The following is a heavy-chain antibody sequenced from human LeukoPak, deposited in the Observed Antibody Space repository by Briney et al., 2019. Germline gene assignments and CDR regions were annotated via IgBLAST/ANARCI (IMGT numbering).Heavy chain of an antibody. V-gene: IGHV4-34*01. J-gene: IGHJ5*02. CDR1: GGSFSGYY. Sequence: PSETLSLTCAVYGGSFSGYYWSWIRQPPGKGLEWIGEINHSGSTNYNPSLKSRVTISVDTSKNQFSLKLSSVTAADTAVYYCARHVVPLWFPNWFDPWGQGTLVTVSS. CDR2: INHSGST. D-gene: IGHD3-10*01. CDR3: ARHVVPLWFPNWFDP.